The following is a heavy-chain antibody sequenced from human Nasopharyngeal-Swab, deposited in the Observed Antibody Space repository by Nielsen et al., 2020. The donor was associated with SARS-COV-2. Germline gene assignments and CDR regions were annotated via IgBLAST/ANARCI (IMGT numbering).Heavy chain of an antibody. CDR1: GGSISSGGYS. D-gene: IGHD6-13*01. V-gene: IGHV4-30-2*01. J-gene: IGHJ4*02. CDR3: ARSKKQQLTLVDY. CDR2: IYHSGST. Sequence: SEILSLTCAVSGGSISSGGYSWSWIRQPPGKGLEWIGYIYHSGSTYYNPSLKSRVTISVDRSKNQFSLKLSSVTAADTAVYYCARSKKQQLTLVDYWGQGTLVTVSS.